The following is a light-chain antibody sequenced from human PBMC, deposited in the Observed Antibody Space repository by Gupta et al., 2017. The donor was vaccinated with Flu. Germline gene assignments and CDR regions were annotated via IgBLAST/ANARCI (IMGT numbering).Light chain of an antibody. Sequence: EIVLTQSPGTLSLSPGERATLSCRASQSVNSSSLAWSQQRPGQSPRLLIYAASTRATSIPDRSSGSGSGTDFSLTISRLEPEDFAVYYCQQYGSSPPTFGQGTKVEIK. V-gene: IGKV3-20*01. CDR1: QSVNSSS. CDR3: QQYGSSPPT. J-gene: IGKJ2*01. CDR2: AAS.